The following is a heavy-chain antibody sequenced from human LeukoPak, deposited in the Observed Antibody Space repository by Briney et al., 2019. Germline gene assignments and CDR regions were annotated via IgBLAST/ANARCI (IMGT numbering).Heavy chain of an antibody. J-gene: IGHJ3*02. V-gene: IGHV3-30-3*01. D-gene: IGHD2-2*01. CDR1: GFTFSSYA. CDR3: ARGAKYQLLKSRGHDAFDI. CDR2: ISYDGSNK. Sequence: PGGSLRLSCAASGFTFSSYAMHWVRQAPGKGLEWVAVISYDGSNKYYADSVKGRFTISRDNSKNTLYLQMNSLRAEDTAVYYCARGAKYQLLKSRGHDAFDIWGQGTMVTVSS.